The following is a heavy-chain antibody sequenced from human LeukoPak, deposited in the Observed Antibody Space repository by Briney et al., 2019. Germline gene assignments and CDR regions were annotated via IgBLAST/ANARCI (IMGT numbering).Heavy chain of an antibody. Sequence: GESLKISCKGSGYSFTSYWIGWVRQMPGKGLEWMGIIYPDDSDTRYSPSFQGQVTISADKSISTAYLQWSSLKASDTAMYYCARHGDSSGYPYYGMDVWGQGTTVTVSS. J-gene: IGHJ6*02. V-gene: IGHV5-51*01. CDR2: IYPDDSDT. D-gene: IGHD3-22*01. CDR3: ARHGDSSGYPYYGMDV. CDR1: GYSFTSYW.